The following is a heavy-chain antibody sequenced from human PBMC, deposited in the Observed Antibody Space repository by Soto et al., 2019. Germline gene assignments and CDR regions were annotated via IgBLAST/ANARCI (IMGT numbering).Heavy chain of an antibody. D-gene: IGHD3-10*01. Sequence: PSEILCLSCSVAGGYIVDYDWICLRQPPGKGLEWIGVFYNGGTTNYSPSLKSRVTISVDTSKNQFSLKLNSVTAADTAVYYCARDGSERPATYWGQGILVTVSS. CDR1: GGYIVDYD. J-gene: IGHJ4*02. V-gene: IGHV4-59*01. CDR3: ARDGSERPATY. CDR2: FYNGGTT.